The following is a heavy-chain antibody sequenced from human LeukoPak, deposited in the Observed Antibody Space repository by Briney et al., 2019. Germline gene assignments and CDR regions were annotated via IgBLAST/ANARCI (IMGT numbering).Heavy chain of an antibody. Sequence: GGSLRLSCAASGFTFSSYSMNWVRQAPGKGLEWVSSISSSSSYIYYADSVKGRFTISRDNAKNSLYLQMNSLRAEDTAVYYCARLYGGNSGYYYYMDVWGKGTTVTISS. CDR3: ARLYGGNSGYYYYMDV. CDR2: ISSSSSYI. J-gene: IGHJ6*03. D-gene: IGHD4-23*01. CDR1: GFTFSSYS. V-gene: IGHV3-21*01.